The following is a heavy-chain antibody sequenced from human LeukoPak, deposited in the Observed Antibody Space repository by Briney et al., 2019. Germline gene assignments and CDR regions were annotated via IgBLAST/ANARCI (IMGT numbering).Heavy chain of an antibody. CDR3: ARDGHSGSYKDPDY. D-gene: IGHD1-26*01. Sequence: GGSLRLSCAASGFTFGSYWMTWVRQAPGKGLEWVANIKQDGSEIYYVDSVKGRFTISRDNAKNFLYLQMNSLRAEDTAVYYCARDGHSGSYKDPDYWGQGTLVTVSS. CDR1: GFTFGSYW. CDR2: IKQDGSEI. V-gene: IGHV3-7*01. J-gene: IGHJ4*02.